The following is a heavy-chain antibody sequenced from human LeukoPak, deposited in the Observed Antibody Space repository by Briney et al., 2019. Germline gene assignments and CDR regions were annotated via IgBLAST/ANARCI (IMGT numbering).Heavy chain of an antibody. CDR3: ARSAGYSSRWYIPYNWFDP. J-gene: IGHJ5*02. D-gene: IGHD6-13*01. CDR1: GGTFSRYA. V-gene: IGHV1-69*13. Sequence: ASVQVSCQASGGTFSRYAISWVRQAPGQGLEWMGGIIPIFGTANYAQKFQGRVTITADESTSTAYMELSSLRSEDTAVYYCARSAGYSSRWYIPYNWFDPWGQGTLVTVSS. CDR2: IIPIFGTA.